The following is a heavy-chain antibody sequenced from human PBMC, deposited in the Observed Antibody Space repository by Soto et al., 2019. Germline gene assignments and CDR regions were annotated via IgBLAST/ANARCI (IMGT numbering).Heavy chain of an antibody. CDR3: ARARPRVRLRDHAGDAFDI. J-gene: IGHJ3*02. V-gene: IGHV3-21*01. Sequence: GGSLRLSCAASGFTFSSYSMNWVRQAPGKGLEWVSSISSSSSYIYYADSVKGRFTISRDNAKNSLYLQMNSLRAEDTAVYYCARARPRVRLRDHAGDAFDIWGQGTMVTVSS. CDR2: ISSSSSYI. CDR1: GFTFSSYS. D-gene: IGHD4-17*01.